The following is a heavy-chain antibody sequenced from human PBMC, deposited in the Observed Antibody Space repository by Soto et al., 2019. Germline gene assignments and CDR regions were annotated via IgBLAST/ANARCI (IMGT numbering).Heavy chain of an antibody. CDR3: ARLVYDTRLNYMYFDF. J-gene: IGHJ4*02. D-gene: IGHD2-8*01. Sequence: TLSLTCAVSGVSISSGNWWTWVRQTPQRGLEYIGEIFHDGTANYYPSFERRVAISVDTSKNQFSLKLTSVTAADTAIYFCARLVYDTRLNYMYFDFWGQGALVTVSS. CDR1: GVSISSGNW. V-gene: IGHV4-4*01. CDR2: IFHDGTA.